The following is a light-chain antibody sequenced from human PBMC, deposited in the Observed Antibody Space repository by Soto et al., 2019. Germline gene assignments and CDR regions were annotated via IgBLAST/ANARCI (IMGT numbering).Light chain of an antibody. CDR2: EVS. J-gene: IGLJ2*01. V-gene: IGLV2-14*01. Sequence: QSALTQPASASGSPGQSSTISCTGTSSDDGGYNYVSWYQQHPGKAPKLMIYEVSNRPSGVSNRFSGSKSGNTASLTSCGLQAEDEADYYCSSYTSRSTHVVFGGGTQVTVL. CDR3: SSYTSRSTHVV. CDR1: SSDDGGYNY.